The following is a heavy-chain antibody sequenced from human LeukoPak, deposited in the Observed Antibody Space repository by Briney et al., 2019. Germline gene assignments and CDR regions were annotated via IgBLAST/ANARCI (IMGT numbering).Heavy chain of an antibody. CDR3: ARGQDSFVNQPPDY. V-gene: IGHV3-21*01. CDR2: ISSSSSYI. J-gene: IGHJ4*02. Sequence: GGSLRLSCAASGFTFSSYAMSWVRQAPGKGLEWVSSISSSSSYIYYADSVKGRFTISRDNAKNSLYLQMNSLRAEDTAVYYCARGQDSFVNQPPDYWGQGTLVTVSS. D-gene: IGHD1-14*01. CDR1: GFTFSSYA.